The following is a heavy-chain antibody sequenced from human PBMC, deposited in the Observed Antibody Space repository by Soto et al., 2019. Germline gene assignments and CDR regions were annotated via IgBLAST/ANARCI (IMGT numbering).Heavy chain of an antibody. V-gene: IGHV3-21*01. J-gene: IGHJ5*02. D-gene: IGHD6-13*01. CDR3: TRDASRDSSARGWFDP. CDR1: GFTFRSFT. CDR2: ISSNSAYI. Sequence: GGSLRLSCASSGFTFRSFTMNWVRQAPGKGLEWVSTISSNSAYIYYTDALRGRFTISRDNAKNSLHLQMNSLRAEDTAVYYCTRDASRDSSARGWFDPWGPGTLVTVS.